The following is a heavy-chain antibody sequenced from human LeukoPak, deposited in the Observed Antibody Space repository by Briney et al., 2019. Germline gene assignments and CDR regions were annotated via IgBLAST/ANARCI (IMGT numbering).Heavy chain of an antibody. CDR2: INPSGGST. J-gene: IGHJ5*02. Sequence: ASVKVSCKASGYTFTSYYMHWERQAPGQGLEWMGIINPSGGSTSYAQKFQGRVTMTRDTSTSTVYMELSSLRSEDTAVYYCARFPITGTTRIDPWGQGTLVTVSS. CDR1: GYTFTSYY. D-gene: IGHD1-7*01. V-gene: IGHV1-46*01. CDR3: ARFPITGTTRIDP.